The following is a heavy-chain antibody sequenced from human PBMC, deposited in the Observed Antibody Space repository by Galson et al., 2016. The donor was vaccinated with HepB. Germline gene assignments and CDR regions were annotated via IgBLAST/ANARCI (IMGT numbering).Heavy chain of an antibody. CDR3: AKDWAAGGNWYFEY. V-gene: IGHV3-30*18. CDR2: VSYDGNNK. Sequence: SLRLSCAASGFSFSSFSMHWVRQVPGKGLEWVAVVSYDGNNKYYADSVKGRFTISRDNSNNTVYLQMNNLKGEDMAIYYCAKDWAAGGNWYFEYWGQGTLVTVSS. D-gene: IGHD6-13*01. CDR1: GFSFSSFS. J-gene: IGHJ4*02.